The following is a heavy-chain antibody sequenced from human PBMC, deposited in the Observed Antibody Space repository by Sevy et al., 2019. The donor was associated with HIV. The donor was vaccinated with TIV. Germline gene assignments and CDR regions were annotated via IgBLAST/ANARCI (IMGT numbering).Heavy chain of an antibody. V-gene: IGHV4-34*01. J-gene: IGHJ4*02. Sequence: SETLSLTCAVYGGSFSGYYWSWIRQPPGKGLEWIGEIKHSGSTNYNPSLKSRVTISVDTSKNQFSLKLSSVTAADTAVYYCARGRRDSSGYCHFDYWGQGTLVTVSS. CDR2: IKHSGST. CDR3: ARGRRDSSGYCHFDY. CDR1: GGSFSGYY. D-gene: IGHD3-22*01.